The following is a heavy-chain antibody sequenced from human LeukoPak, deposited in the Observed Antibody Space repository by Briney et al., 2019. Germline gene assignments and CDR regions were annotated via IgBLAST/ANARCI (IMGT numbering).Heavy chain of an antibody. Sequence: GGSLRLSCAASGFTFSSYGMHWVRQAPGKGLEWVAFIRYDGSNKYYADSVKGRFTISRDNSKNTLYLQMNSLRAEDTAVYYCAKDWRSYDFWSGPSPNYYYYYMDVWGKGTTVTVFS. J-gene: IGHJ6*03. CDR2: IRYDGSNK. CDR3: AKDWRSYDFWSGPSPNYYYYYMDV. V-gene: IGHV3-30*02. D-gene: IGHD3-3*01. CDR1: GFTFSSYG.